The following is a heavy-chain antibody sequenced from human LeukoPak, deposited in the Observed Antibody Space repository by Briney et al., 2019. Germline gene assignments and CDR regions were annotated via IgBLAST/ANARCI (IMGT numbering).Heavy chain of an antibody. CDR2: ISSSGGAT. V-gene: IGHV3-23*01. Sequence: SGGSLRLSCAASGFTFSSFAMSWVRRAPGKGLDWVSSISSSGGATYYTDSVKGRFSISRDNSANTLYLQINSLRAEDTAVFYCAKNYGSGTYYNYFDSWGQGTLVTVSS. J-gene: IGHJ4*02. D-gene: IGHD3-10*01. CDR3: AKNYGSGTYYNYFDS. CDR1: GFTFSSFA.